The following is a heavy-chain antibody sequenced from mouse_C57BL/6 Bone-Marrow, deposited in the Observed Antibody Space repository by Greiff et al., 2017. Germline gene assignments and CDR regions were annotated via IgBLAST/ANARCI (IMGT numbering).Heavy chain of an antibody. CDR2: ISSGGSYT. V-gene: IGHV5-6*02. Sequence: EVKLMESGGDLVKPGGSLKLSCAASGFTFSSYGMSWVRQTPDKRLEWVATISSGGSYTYYPDSVKGRFTISRDNAKNTLYLQLSSLKSEDTAMYYCARRRGTVTYFDYWGQGTTLTVSS. CDR1: GFTFSSYG. CDR3: ARRRGTVTYFDY. J-gene: IGHJ2*01. D-gene: IGHD2-10*02.